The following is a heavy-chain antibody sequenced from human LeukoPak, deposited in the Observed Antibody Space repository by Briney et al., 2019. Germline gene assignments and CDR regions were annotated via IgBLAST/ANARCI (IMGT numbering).Heavy chain of an antibody. D-gene: IGHD1-26*01. V-gene: IGHV4-4*07. CDR1: GVSISSYY. Sequence: ETXSLTCTVAGVSISSYYWSWLRQPAGKGLEWVGRIYSGGSTNYNPSLKSRVTMSVDSSNNQFSLKLSSVTAADTAVFYCARENTRSYREFDYWGQGTLVTVSS. J-gene: IGHJ4*02. CDR3: ARENTRSYREFDY. CDR2: IYSGGST.